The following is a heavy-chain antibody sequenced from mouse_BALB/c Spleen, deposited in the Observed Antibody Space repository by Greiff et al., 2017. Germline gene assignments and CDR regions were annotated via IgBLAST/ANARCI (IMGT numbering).Heavy chain of an antibody. Sequence: VQLQQSGPELVRPGVSVKISCKGSGYTFTDYAMHWVKQSHAKSLEWIGVISTYSSNTNYNQKFKGKATMTVDKSSSTAYMELARLTSEDSAIYYCARGGRLHFDYWGQGTTLTVSS. J-gene: IGHJ2*01. V-gene: IGHV1-67*01. CDR3: ARGGRLHFDY. CDR1: GYTFTDYA. CDR2: ISTYSSNT.